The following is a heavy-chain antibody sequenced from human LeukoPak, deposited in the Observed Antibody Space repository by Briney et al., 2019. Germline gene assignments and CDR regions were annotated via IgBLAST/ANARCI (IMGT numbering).Heavy chain of an antibody. D-gene: IGHD3-16*01. CDR2: VSGSGGGT. Sequence: PGGSLRLSCAASEFTFRSYAMSWVRQAPGKGLEWVSAVSGSGGGTYYADSVKGRFTISRDNSKDTLYLQMNSLRAEDTAVYYCTKSLYAYGGAFDYWGQGTLVTVSS. CDR3: TKSLYAYGGAFDY. V-gene: IGHV3-23*01. J-gene: IGHJ4*02. CDR1: EFTFRSYA.